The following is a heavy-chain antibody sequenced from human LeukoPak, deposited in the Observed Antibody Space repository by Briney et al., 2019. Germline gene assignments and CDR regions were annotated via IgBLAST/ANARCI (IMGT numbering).Heavy chain of an antibody. D-gene: IGHD1-26*01. J-gene: IGHJ4*02. CDR2: IWYDGSNK. Sequence: GGSLRLSCAASGFTFSSYGMHWVRQAPGKGLEWVAVIWYDGSNKYYADPVKGRFTISRDNSKNTLYLQMNSLRAEDTAVYYCARDGVGALMYYFDYWGQGTLVTVSS. CDR3: ARDGVGALMYYFDY. CDR1: GFTFSSYG. V-gene: IGHV3-33*01.